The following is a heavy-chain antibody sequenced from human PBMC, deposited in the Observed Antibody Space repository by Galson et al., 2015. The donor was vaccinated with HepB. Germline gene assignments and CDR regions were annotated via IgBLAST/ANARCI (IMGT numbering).Heavy chain of an antibody. CDR1: GGTFSSYA. CDR2: IIPIFGTA. CDR3: AREPAPEPNPYYDFWSGYSKGPFGY. V-gene: IGHV1-69*13. Sequence: SVKVSCKASGGTFSSYAISWVRQAPGQGLEWMGGIIPIFGTANYAQRFQGRVTITADESTSTAYMELSSLRSEDTAVYYCAREPAPEPNPYYDFWSGYSKGPFGYWGQGTLVTVSS. D-gene: IGHD3-3*01. J-gene: IGHJ4*02.